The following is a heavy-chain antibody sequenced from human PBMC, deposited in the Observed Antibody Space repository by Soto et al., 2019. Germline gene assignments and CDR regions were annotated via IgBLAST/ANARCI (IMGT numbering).Heavy chain of an antibody. J-gene: IGHJ6*03. V-gene: IGHV1-8*01. CDR2: MNPNSGNT. D-gene: IGHD2-15*01. CDR3: VFRSAYYYYYMDV. Sequence: QVQLVQSGAEVKKPGASVKVSCKASGYTFTSYDINWVRQATGQGLEWMGWMNPNSGNTGYAQKYQGIVTMTRNTSRSTAYMELSSLRSEDTAVYYCVFRSAYYYYYMDVWGKGTTVTVSS. CDR1: GYTFTSYD.